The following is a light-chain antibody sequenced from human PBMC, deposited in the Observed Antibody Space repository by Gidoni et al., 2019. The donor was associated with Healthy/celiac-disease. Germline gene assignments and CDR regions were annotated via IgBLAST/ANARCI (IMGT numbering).Light chain of an antibody. J-gene: IGKJ1*01. V-gene: IGKV3-15*01. CDR2: GAS. CDR1: QSVSSN. CDR3: QEYNNWPPMT. Sequence: EIVMPQSPATLSVSPGERATLSCRASQSVSSNLAWYQQKPGQATRILIYGASTRATGIPARFSGSGSGTEFTLTISSLQSEDFAVYYCQEYNNWPPMTFGQGTKVEIK.